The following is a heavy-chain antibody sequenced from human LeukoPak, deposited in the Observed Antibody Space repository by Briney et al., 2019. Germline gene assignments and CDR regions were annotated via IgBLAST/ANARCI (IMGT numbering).Heavy chain of an antibody. CDR2: IWYDGSNK. CDR1: GFTFSSYG. V-gene: IGHV3-33*01. J-gene: IGHJ4*02. CDR3: ARDLASIPLNNFDY. D-gene: IGHD1/OR15-1a*01. Sequence: GGSLRLSCAASGFTFSSYGMHWVRQAPGKGLEWVADIWYDGSNKYYADSVKGRFTISRDNSKNTLYLQMNSLRAEDTAVYYCARDLASIPLNNFDYWGQGTLVTVSS.